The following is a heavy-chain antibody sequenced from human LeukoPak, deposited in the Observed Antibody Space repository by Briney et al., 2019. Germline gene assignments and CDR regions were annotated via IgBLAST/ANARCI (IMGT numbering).Heavy chain of an antibody. D-gene: IGHD2-15*01. CDR2: IWYDGSNK. J-gene: IGHJ4*02. CDR1: GFTFSSYG. Sequence: PGRSLRLSCAASGFTFSSYGMHWVRQAPGKGLEWVAVIWYDGSNKYYADSVKGRFTISRDNSENTLYLQMNSLRAEDTAVYYRARVQGSGPPRWYWGQGTLVTVSS. V-gene: IGHV3-33*01. CDR3: ARVQGSGPPRWY.